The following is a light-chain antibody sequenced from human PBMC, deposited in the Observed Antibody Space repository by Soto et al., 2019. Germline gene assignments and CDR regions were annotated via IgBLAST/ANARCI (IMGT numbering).Light chain of an antibody. CDR2: DVS. Sequence: QSALTQPASVSGSPGQSITISCTGTSSDIGVYNYVSWYQQHPAKAPKLLIYDVSNRPSGVSNRFSGSKSGNTASLTISGLQAEDEADYYCSSYTTTSTVVFGGGTKLTVL. J-gene: IGLJ2*01. CDR1: SSDIGVYNY. V-gene: IGLV2-14*01. CDR3: SSYTTTSTVV.